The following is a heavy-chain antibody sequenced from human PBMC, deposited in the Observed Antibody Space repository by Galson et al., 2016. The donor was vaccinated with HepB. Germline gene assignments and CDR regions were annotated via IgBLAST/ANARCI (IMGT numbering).Heavy chain of an antibody. CDR2: INHDSSAM. D-gene: IGHD7-27*01. J-gene: IGHJ4*02. CDR1: GFTFSAYP. V-gene: IGHV3-48*02. Sequence: SLRLSCAASGFTFSAYPMNWVRQAPGKGLEWVSHINHDSSAMNYALSMKDRFTISRDNAKNSLFLQMDSLSDEDTAAYYCARDINWGLDYWGQGILVIVSS. CDR3: ARDINWGLDY.